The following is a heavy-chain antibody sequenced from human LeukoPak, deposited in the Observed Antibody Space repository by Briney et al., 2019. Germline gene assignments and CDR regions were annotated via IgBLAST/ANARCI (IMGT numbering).Heavy chain of an antibody. CDR1: GFTFSSYW. V-gene: IGHV3-74*01. J-gene: IGHJ4*02. D-gene: IGHD4-17*01. CDR2: INSDESST. CDR3: ARDRDGDYEGLFDY. Sequence: GGSLRLSCAASGFTFSSYWMHWVRQAPGKGLVWVSCINSDESSTSYVDSVKGRFTISRDNAKKTLYLQMNSLRAEDTAVYYCARDRDGDYEGLFDYWGQGALVTVSS.